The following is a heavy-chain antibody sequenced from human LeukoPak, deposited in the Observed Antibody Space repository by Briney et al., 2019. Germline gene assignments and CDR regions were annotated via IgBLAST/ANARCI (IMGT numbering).Heavy chain of an antibody. D-gene: IGHD3-10*01. J-gene: IGHJ4*02. V-gene: IGHV3-11*06. CDR2: ISSSSSYT. Sequence: GGSLRLSCAASGFTVRSNYMSGVRQAPGKGLEWVSYISSSSSYTNYADSVKGRLTISRDNAKNSLYRQMNSLRAEDTAVYYCARAGTGRDYNIVYWGEGNPVTASS. CDR1: GFTVRSNY. CDR3: ARAGTGRDYNIVY.